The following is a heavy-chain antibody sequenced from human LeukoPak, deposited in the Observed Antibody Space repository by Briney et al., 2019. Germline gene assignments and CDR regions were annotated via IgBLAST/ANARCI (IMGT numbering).Heavy chain of an antibody. D-gene: IGHD2-15*01. CDR2: IYYSGST. CDR1: GGSISSSSYY. V-gene: IGHV4-39*07. J-gene: IGHJ3*02. Sequence: SETLSLTCTVSGGSISSSSYYWGWIRQPPGKGLEWIGSIYYSGSTYYNPSLKSRVTISVDTSKNQSSLKLSSVTAADTAVYYCARERAYCSGGSCYSDAFDIWGQGTMVTVSS. CDR3: ARERAYCSGGSCYSDAFDI.